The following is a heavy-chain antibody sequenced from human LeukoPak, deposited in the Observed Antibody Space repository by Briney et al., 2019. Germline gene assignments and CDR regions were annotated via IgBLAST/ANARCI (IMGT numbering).Heavy chain of an antibody. CDR2: IYGSGST. Sequence: SETLSLTCAVSGYSISSGYYWGWIRQPPAKGLEWIGSIYGSGSTSFNPSLKSRVTISVDTSQNQFSLNLTSVTAADTAVYYCARYSSAQTFDYWGQGTLVTVSS. D-gene: IGHD3-22*01. J-gene: IGHJ4*02. V-gene: IGHV4-38-2*01. CDR3: ARYSSAQTFDY. CDR1: GYSISSGYY.